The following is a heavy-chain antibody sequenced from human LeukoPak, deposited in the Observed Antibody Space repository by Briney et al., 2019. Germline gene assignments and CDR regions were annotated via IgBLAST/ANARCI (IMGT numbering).Heavy chain of an antibody. Sequence: ASVEVSCKASGYTFTSYGISWVRQAPGQGLEWMGWISAYNGNTNYAQKLQGRVTMTTDTSTSTAYMELRSLRSDDTAVYYCARVIEDYYYGMDVWSQGTTVTVSS. CDR2: ISAYNGNT. D-gene: IGHD3-16*02. V-gene: IGHV1-18*01. CDR1: GYTFTSYG. J-gene: IGHJ6*02. CDR3: ARVIEDYYYGMDV.